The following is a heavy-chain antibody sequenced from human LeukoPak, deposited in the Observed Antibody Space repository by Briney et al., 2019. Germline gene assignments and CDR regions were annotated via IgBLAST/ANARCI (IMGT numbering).Heavy chain of an antibody. CDR1: GYTFTSYY. CDR2: INPSGGST. V-gene: IGHV1-46*01. Sequence: ASVKVSCKASGYTFTSYYMHWVRQAPGQGLEWMGIINPSGGSTSYAQKFQGRVTMTRDMSTSTVYMELSSLRSEDTAVYYCARDQVNYYGSGSYGPYDYWGQGTLVTVSS. CDR3: ARDQVNYYGSGSYGPYDY. D-gene: IGHD3-10*01. J-gene: IGHJ4*02.